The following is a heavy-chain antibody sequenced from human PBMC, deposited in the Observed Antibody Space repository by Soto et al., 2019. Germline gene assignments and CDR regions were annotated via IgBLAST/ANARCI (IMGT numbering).Heavy chain of an antibody. J-gene: IGHJ5*02. CDR2: INHSGST. CDR1: GGSFSGYY. V-gene: IGHV4-34*01. CDR3: ARGAPGVTTSSWFDP. Sequence: SETLSLTCAVYGGSFSGYYWSWIRQPPGKGLEWIGEINHSGSTNYNPSLKSRVTISVDTSKNQFSLKLSSVTAADTAVYYCARGAPGVTTSSWFDPWGQGTLVTVSS. D-gene: IGHD4-4*01.